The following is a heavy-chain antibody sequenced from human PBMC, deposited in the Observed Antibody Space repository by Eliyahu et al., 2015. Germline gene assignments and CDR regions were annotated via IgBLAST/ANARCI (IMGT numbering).Heavy chain of an antibody. V-gene: IGHV4-39*01. CDR2: IYYCGGT. CDR1: GGSISSTSYY. Sequence: QLQLQESGPGLVKPSETLSLXCTVSGGSISSTSYYWGWIRQPPGKGLEWGVGIYYCGGTSYNPSLKSRVTISVDTSKNQFSLKLSSVTAADTAVYYCARHRKQQLVPDYWGRGTLVTVSS. J-gene: IGHJ4*02. CDR3: ARHRKQQLVPDY. D-gene: IGHD6-13*01.